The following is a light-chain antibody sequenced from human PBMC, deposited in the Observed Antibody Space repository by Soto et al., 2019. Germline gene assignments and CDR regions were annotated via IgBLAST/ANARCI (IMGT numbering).Light chain of an antibody. CDR3: TSYTSSSTVV. Sequence: QSALTQPASVSGSPGQSITISCTGTSSDVAAYSYVSWYQQHPGKVPKLMIYEVSNRPSGVSDRFSGSKSGNTASLTISGLQTEDEADYYCTSYTSSSTVVFGGGTKLTVL. J-gene: IGLJ3*02. CDR1: SSDVAAYSY. V-gene: IGLV2-14*01. CDR2: EVS.